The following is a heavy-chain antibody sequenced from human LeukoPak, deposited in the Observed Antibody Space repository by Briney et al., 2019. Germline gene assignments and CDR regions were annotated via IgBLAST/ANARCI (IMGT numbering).Heavy chain of an antibody. CDR1: GHSLNAYN. CDR2: INQIRGGA. J-gene: IGHJ4*02. CDR3: SREYILTRYYGDY. Sequence: DSVTVSCQPPGHSLNAYNMHWVRQAPGHGLQWMGWINQIRGGANYAQTIQGRDTITWETSLSTASMELSSLRSDDPAVYYCSREYILTRYYGDYCGQGTLVTVSS. D-gene: IGHD3-9*01. V-gene: IGHV1-2*02.